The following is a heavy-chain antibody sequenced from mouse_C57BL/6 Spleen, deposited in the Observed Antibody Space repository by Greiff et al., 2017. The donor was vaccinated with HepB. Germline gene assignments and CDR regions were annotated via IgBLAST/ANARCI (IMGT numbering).Heavy chain of an antibody. CDR2: IDPSDSET. Sequence: QVQLQQPGAELVRPGSSVKLSCKASGYTFTSYWMHWVKQRPIQGLEWIGNIDPSDSETHYNQKFKDKATLTVDKSSSTAYMQLSSLTSEDSAVYYCARDRAGTGYFDVWGTGTTVTVSS. CDR3: ARDRAGTGYFDV. V-gene: IGHV1-52*01. CDR1: GYTFTSYW. D-gene: IGHD3-1*01. J-gene: IGHJ1*03.